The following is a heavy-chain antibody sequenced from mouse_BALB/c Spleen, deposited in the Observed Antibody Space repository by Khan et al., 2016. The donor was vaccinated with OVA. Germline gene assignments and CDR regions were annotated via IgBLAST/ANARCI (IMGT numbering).Heavy chain of an antibody. D-gene: IGHD3-2*02. V-gene: IGHV1-76*01. CDR1: GYIFTNYW. CDR2: IYPGTDNT. J-gene: IGHJ2*01. CDR3: EREEALYYFDY. Sequence: QVQLKQSGAELVRPGASVKLSCKTSGYIFTNYWIHWVKQRSGQGLEWIARIYPGTDNTYYNAKFKDKATLTVDKSSSTAYIQLSSLKSEDSAVYFCEREEALYYFDYWGQGTTLTVSS.